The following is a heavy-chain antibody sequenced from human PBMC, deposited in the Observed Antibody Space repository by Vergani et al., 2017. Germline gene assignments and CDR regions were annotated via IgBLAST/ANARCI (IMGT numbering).Heavy chain of an antibody. CDR3: AGYGSSWYRGVYDYYYYYYMDV. Sequence: EVQLVQSGAEVKKPGESLKISCKGSGYSFTSYWIGWVRQMPGKGLEWMGIIYPGDSDTRYSPSFQGQVTISADKSISTAYLQWSSLKASDTAMYYCAGYGSSWYRGVYDYYYYYYMDVWGKGTTVTVSS. D-gene: IGHD6-13*01. J-gene: IGHJ6*03. CDR2: IYPGDSDT. CDR1: GYSFTSYW. V-gene: IGHV5-51*03.